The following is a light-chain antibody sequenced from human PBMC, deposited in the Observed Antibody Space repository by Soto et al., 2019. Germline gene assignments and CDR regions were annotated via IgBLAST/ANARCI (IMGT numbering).Light chain of an antibody. Sequence: QSALTQPASVSGSPGQSITISCTGTSSDVGAYNYDSWYQQYPGEAPKVIIYDVSHRPAGVSNRFSGSKSGNTASLTISGLQTQDEADYYCSSYTSATTAVFGNG. CDR1: SSDVGAYNY. CDR2: DVS. CDR3: SSYTSATTAV. V-gene: IGLV2-14*01. J-gene: IGLJ1*01.